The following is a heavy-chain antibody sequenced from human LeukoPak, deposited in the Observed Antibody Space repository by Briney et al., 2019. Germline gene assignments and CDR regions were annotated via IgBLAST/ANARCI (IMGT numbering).Heavy chain of an antibody. Sequence: SGGSLRLSCAASGFTFSGSAMHWVRQASGKGLEWVGRIRSKANSHATAYAASVKGRFTISRDDSKNTAYLQMNSLRAEDTAVYYCAKGSDYDILTGYYWGVYNMDVWGKGTTVTISS. J-gene: IGHJ6*03. CDR3: AKGSDYDILTGYYWGVYNMDV. D-gene: IGHD3-9*01. V-gene: IGHV3-73*01. CDR2: IRSKANSHAT. CDR1: GFTFSGSA.